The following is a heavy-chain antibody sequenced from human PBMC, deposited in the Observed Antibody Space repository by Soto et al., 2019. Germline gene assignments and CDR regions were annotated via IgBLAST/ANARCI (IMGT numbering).Heavy chain of an antibody. J-gene: IGHJ5*02. CDR2: INAGNGNT. CDR1: GYTFASYS. D-gene: IGHD2-2*01. Sequence: ASWKVFCKASGYTFASYSMLWVRQAPGQRLEWMGWINAGNGNTKYSQKYQGRVTITRDTSASTAYMELSSLRSEDTAVYYCARDRPTTCSSTSCYVNRFDPWGQGTLVTVSS. V-gene: IGHV1-3*01. CDR3: ARDRPTTCSSTSCYVNRFDP.